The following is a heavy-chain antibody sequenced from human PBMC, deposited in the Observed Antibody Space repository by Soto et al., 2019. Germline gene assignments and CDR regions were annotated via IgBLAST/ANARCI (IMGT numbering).Heavy chain of an antibody. V-gene: IGHV1-18*04. D-gene: IGHD1-26*01. CDR3: ARVPRGTWYAHLLY. J-gene: IGHJ4*02. Sequence: QVQLVQSGAEVKKPGASVKVSCKTSGYTFTSYGISWVRQAPGQGLEWMGWISGYSGNTNYAQMLQGRVTMTTDTSTRTAYMELRSLRSDDTAVYYCARVPRGTWYAHLLYWGQGPLVTVSS. CDR1: GYTFTSYG. CDR2: ISGYSGNT.